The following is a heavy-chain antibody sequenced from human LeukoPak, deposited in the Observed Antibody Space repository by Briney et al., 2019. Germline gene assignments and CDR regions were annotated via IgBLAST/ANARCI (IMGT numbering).Heavy chain of an antibody. D-gene: IGHD2-15*01. J-gene: IGHJ4*02. CDR3: AKEFGYCSGGSCYSVGYFDF. CDR1: GFTFSTYS. Sequence: GGSLRLSCVASGFTFSTYSMSWVRQAPGKGLEWVSAITGSGVSTYYADSVKGRFTISRDNSKNTLYLQMNSLRAEDTAVYYCAKEFGYCSGGSCYSVGYFDFWGQGTLVTVSS. V-gene: IGHV3-23*01. CDR2: ITGSGVST.